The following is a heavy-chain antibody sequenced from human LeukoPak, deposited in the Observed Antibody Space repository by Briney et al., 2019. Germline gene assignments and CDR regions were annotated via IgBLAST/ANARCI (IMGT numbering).Heavy chain of an antibody. D-gene: IGHD3-22*01. CDR2: ISNDGGGT. V-gene: IGHV3-23*01. CDR3: AKGSSGYFADL. J-gene: IGHJ5*02. Sequence: GGSLRLSCAASGFIFNNYGLIWVRQAPGKGLEGVSAISNDGGGTQYADFVQGRFTISRDNSNNTLFLQMSSLRAEDTALYYCAKGSSGYFADLWGQGTLVTVSS. CDR1: GFIFNNYG.